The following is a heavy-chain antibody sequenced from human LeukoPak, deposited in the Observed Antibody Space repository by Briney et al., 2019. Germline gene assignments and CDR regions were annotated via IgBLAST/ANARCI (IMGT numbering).Heavy chain of an antibody. J-gene: IGHJ3*02. CDR2: IYYSGST. Sequence: SETLSLTCTVSGGSISSYYWSWIRQPPGTGLEWIGYIYYSGSTNYNPSLKSRVTISVDTSKNQFSLKLSSVTAADTAVYYCARAGYSSGWGAFDIWGQGTMVTVSS. D-gene: IGHD6-19*01. CDR1: GGSISSYY. V-gene: IGHV4-59*01. CDR3: ARAGYSSGWGAFDI.